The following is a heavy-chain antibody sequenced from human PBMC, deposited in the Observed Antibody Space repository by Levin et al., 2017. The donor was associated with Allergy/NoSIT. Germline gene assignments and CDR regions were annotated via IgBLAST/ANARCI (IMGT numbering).Heavy chain of an antibody. Sequence: GESLKISCKASGYTFTSYYMHWVRQAPGQGLEWMGIINPSGGSTSYAQKFQGRVTMTRDTSTSTVYMELSSLRSEDTAVYYCARAVVVTAMDFDYWGQGTLVTVSS. CDR3: ARAVVVTAMDFDY. V-gene: IGHV1-46*01. D-gene: IGHD2-21*02. CDR1: GYTFTSYY. CDR2: INPSGGST. J-gene: IGHJ4*02.